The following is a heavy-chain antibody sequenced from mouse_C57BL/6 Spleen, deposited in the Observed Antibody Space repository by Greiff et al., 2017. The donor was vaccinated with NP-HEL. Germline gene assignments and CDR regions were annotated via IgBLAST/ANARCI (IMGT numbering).Heavy chain of an antibody. CDR1: GYTFTDYY. D-gene: IGHD2-3*01. Sequence: VQLQQSGPVLVKPGASVKMSCKASGYTFTDYYMNWVKQSHGKSLESIGVINPYNGGTSYNQKFKGKATLTVDKSSSTAYMELNSLTSEDSAVYYCATWGYYLAMDYWGQGTSVTVSS. V-gene: IGHV1-19*01. J-gene: IGHJ4*01. CDR3: ATWGYYLAMDY. CDR2: INPYNGGT.